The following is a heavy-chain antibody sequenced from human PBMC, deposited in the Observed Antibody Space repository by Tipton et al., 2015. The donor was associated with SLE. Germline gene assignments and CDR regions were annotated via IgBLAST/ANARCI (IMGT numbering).Heavy chain of an antibody. CDR3: AREGIIFGVVNYFDY. D-gene: IGHD3-3*01. V-gene: IGHV3-48*01. Sequence: GSLRLSCAASGFTFSSYSMNWVRQAPGKGLEWVSYISSSSSTIYYADSVKGRFTISRDNAKNSLYLQMNSLRAEDTAVYYCAREGIIFGVVNYFDYWGQGTLVTVSS. CDR1: GFTFSSYS. J-gene: IGHJ4*02. CDR2: ISSSSSTI.